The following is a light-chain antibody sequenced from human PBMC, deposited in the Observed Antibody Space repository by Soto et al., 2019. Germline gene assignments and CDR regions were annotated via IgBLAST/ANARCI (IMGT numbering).Light chain of an antibody. Sequence: DIQMTQSPSSLSASVGDKVTITCQASQDISRYLSWHQKKPGKAPKFLIHEASYLETGVPSRFSGNGSGSDFTFIISSLQPEDIATYYCQQYDHLPYTFGQGTKLDIK. CDR3: QQYDHLPYT. CDR1: QDISRY. CDR2: EAS. V-gene: IGKV1-33*01. J-gene: IGKJ2*01.